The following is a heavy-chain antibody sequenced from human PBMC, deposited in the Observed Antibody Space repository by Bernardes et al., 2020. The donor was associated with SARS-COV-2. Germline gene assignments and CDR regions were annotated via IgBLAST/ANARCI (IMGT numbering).Heavy chain of an antibody. CDR1: GFTFSSYG. Sequence: GRSLRVSCAASGFTFSSYGMHWVRQAPGKGLEWVAVIWYDGSNKYYADSVKGRFTISRDNSKNTLYLQMNSLRAEDTAVYYCATFTMVRGSWFDPWGQGTLVTVSS. J-gene: IGHJ5*02. V-gene: IGHV3-33*01. CDR3: ATFTMVRGSWFDP. CDR2: IWYDGSNK. D-gene: IGHD3-10*01.